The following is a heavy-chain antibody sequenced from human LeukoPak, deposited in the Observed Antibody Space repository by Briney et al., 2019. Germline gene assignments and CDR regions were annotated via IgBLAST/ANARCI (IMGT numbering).Heavy chain of an antibody. CDR1: GITLSNYG. Sequence: VGSLRLSCAVSGITLSNYGMSWVRQAPGKGLEWVAGISGSAGGTIYAASVKGRFTISRDNPKNTLYLQMNSLRAEDTAVYFCAKRGIVIRAVIIVGFHKEAYYFDDWGQGALVTVSS. D-gene: IGHD3-10*01. V-gene: IGHV3-23*01. CDR3: AKRGIVIRAVIIVGFHKEAYYFDD. CDR2: ISGSAGGT. J-gene: IGHJ4*02.